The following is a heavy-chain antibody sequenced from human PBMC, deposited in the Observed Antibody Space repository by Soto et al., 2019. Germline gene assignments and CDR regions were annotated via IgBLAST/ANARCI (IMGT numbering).Heavy chain of an antibody. CDR3: ARGTIAVAGRSRYYYYGMDV. V-gene: IGHV6-1*01. CDR2: TYYRSKWYN. D-gene: IGHD6-19*01. J-gene: IGHJ6*02. Sequence: SQTLSLTCAISGDSVSSNSAAWNWIRQSPSRGLEWLGRTYYRSKWYNDYAVSVKSRITINPDTSKNQFSLQLNSVTPEDTAVYYCARGTIAVAGRSRYYYYGMDVWGQGTTVTGSS. CDR1: GDSVSSNSAA.